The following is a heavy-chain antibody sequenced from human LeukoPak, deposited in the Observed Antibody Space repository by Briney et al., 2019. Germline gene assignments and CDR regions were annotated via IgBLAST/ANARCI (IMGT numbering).Heavy chain of an antibody. CDR1: GASISTFH. CDR3: ARKDGDY. Sequence: SETLSLACSVSGASISTFHWTWFRQPAGRGLEWIGLIYSSGSTLLNPSLKNRVAMSVDLTKNQLSLKLTSVTAADTAMYFCARKDGDYWGRGTLVTVSS. CDR2: IYSSGST. V-gene: IGHV4-4*07. J-gene: IGHJ4*02.